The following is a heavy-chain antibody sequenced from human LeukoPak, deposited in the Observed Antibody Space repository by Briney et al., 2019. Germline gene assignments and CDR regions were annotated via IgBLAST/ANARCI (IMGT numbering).Heavy chain of an antibody. J-gene: IGHJ5*02. Sequence: PSETLSLTCTVSGGSISSGDYYWSWIRQPPGKGLEWIGYIYYSGSTYYNPSLKSRVTISVDTSKNQFSLKLSSVTAADTAVYYCASYQYYYGSGLHGWFDPWGQGTLVTVSS. D-gene: IGHD3-10*01. CDR2: IYYSGST. CDR1: GGSISSGDYY. CDR3: ASYQYYYGSGLHGWFDP. V-gene: IGHV4-30-4*01.